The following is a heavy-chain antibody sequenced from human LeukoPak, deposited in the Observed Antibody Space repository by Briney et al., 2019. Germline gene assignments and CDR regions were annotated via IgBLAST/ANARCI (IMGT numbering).Heavy chain of an antibody. CDR3: AKMMGQRLYDYCMDV. CDR1: GFSFTTNA. Sequence: GRSLRLSCAASGFSFTTNAMNWVRQAPGKGLEWVSGISDSGDKTYYADSVKGRFTISRDNSKNTLYLQMNSLRAEDTAVYYCAKMMGQRLYDYCMDVWGKGTTVTVSS. D-gene: IGHD3-16*01. J-gene: IGHJ6*03. CDR2: ISDSGDKT. V-gene: IGHV3-23*01.